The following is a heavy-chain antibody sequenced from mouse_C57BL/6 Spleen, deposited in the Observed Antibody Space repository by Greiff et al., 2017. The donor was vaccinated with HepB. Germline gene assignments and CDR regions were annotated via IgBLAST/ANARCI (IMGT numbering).Heavy chain of an antibody. CDR2: IYPGSGST. V-gene: IGHV1-55*01. J-gene: IGHJ4*01. Sequence: QVQLQQPGAELVKPGASVKMSCKASGYTFTSYWITWVKQRPGQGLEWIGDIYPGSGSTNYNEKFKSKATLTVDTSSSTAYMQLSSLTSEDSAVYYCARYGYDEGDSAMDYWGQGTSVTVSS. CDR3: ARYGYDEGDSAMDY. CDR1: GYTFTSYW. D-gene: IGHD2-2*01.